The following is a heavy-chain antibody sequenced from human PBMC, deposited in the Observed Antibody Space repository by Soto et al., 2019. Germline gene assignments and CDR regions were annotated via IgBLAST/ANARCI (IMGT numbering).Heavy chain of an antibody. CDR3: ARDRGVAPPVAGNTHYYYYMDV. CDR1: GYSFTNYG. Sequence: QDQLVQSGVEVKKPGASVKVSCKAYGYSFTNYGITWVRQAPGQGFEGMGWISAYNGNTNYAQKFQGRVTLTTDASTSTAYLELRSLRSDDTAVYYCARDRGVAPPVAGNTHYYYYMDVWGKGTTVTVSS. J-gene: IGHJ6*03. V-gene: IGHV1-18*01. D-gene: IGHD6-19*01. CDR2: ISAYNGNT.